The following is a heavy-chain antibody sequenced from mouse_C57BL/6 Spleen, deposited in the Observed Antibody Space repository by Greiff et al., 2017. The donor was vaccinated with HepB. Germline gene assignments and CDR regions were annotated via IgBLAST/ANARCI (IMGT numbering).Heavy chain of an antibody. D-gene: IGHD2-12*01. CDR2: ISIVGDYI. V-gene: IGHV5-9-1*02. Sequence: EVQGVESGEGLVKPGGSLKLSFAASGFTFSSYAISWVRQTPEKRLDGFAYISIVGDYIYYADTVKGRFTISRDNARNTLYLQMSSLKSEDTAMYYCTREGATTGAMDYWGQGTSVTVSS. J-gene: IGHJ4*01. CDR1: GFTFSSYA. CDR3: TREGATTGAMDY.